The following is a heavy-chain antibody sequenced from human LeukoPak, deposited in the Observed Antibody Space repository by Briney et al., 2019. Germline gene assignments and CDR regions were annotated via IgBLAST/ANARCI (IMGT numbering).Heavy chain of an antibody. D-gene: IGHD6-19*01. V-gene: IGHV1-18*01. CDR1: GYTFISYD. CDR2: ISAYNGNT. CDR3: ARGGGIGPQWLRGFPEPFDY. Sequence: GASVKVSCKASGYTFISYDINWVRQAPGQGLEWMGWISAYNGNTNYAQKLQGRVTMTTDTSTSTAYMELRNLRSDDTAVYYCARGGGIGPQWLRGFPEPFDYWGQGTLVTVSS. J-gene: IGHJ4*02.